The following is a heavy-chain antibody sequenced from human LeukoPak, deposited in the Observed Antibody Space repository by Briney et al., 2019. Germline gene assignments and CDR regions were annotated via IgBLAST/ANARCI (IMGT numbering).Heavy chain of an antibody. D-gene: IGHD2-8*02. Sequence: GGSLRLSCAASGFTFSSYSMNWVRQAPGKGLEWVSSISSSSSYIYYADSVKGRFTISRDNAKNSLYLQMNSLRAEDTAVYYCARAGAGGYYRYYYGMDVWGQGTTVTVSS. V-gene: IGHV3-21*01. CDR3: ARAGAGGYYRYYYGMDV. J-gene: IGHJ6*02. CDR1: GFTFSSYS. CDR2: ISSSSSYI.